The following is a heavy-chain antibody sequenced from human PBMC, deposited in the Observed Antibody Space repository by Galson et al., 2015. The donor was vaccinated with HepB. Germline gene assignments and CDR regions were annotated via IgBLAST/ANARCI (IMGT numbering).Heavy chain of an antibody. D-gene: IGHD3-10*01. CDR2: TYYKSKWNN. Sequence: CAISGDSVSSNTAAWSWVRQSPSRGLEWLGRTYYKSKWNNDYAVSVKSRIAINPDTSKNQFSLQLNSVTPEDTAVYYCAREPYGSWSADLWFDHWGQGILVTVSS. J-gene: IGHJ5*02. V-gene: IGHV6-1*01. CDR3: AREPYGSWSADLWFDH. CDR1: GDSVSSNTAA.